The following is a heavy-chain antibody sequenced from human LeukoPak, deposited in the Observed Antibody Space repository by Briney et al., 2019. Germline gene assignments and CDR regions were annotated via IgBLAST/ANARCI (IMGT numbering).Heavy chain of an antibody. CDR1: GGSISNSY. J-gene: IGHJ4*02. V-gene: IGHV4-59*01. Sequence: SETLSLTCTVSGGSISNSYWSWIRQPPGKALEWIGYIYCSGSTNYNPSLKSRVTISVDTSKNQFSLKLSSVTAADTAVYYCARVLGSSPTAFDYWGQGTLVTVSS. D-gene: IGHD6-6*01. CDR2: IYCSGST. CDR3: ARVLGSSPTAFDY.